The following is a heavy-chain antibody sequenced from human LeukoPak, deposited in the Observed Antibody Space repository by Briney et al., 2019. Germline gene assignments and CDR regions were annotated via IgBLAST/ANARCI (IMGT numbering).Heavy chain of an antibody. D-gene: IGHD4-17*01. V-gene: IGHV3-21*01. Sequence: PGGSLRLSCAASGFIFSDYSMNWVRQAPGQGLDWVSSISSRSGYIYYAESVKGRFSISRDNSKNTLYLDMNSLRAGDTAVYYCARERDDYDDPGPLDYWGQGTLVTVSS. CDR1: GFIFSDYS. J-gene: IGHJ4*02. CDR3: ARERDDYDDPGPLDY. CDR2: ISSRSGYI.